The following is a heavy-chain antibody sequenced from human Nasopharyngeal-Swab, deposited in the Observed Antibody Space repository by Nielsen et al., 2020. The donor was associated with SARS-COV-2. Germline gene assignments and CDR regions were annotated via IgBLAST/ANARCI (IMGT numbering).Heavy chain of an antibody. CDR1: GFTFSSYA. D-gene: IGHD5-18*01. Sequence: GESLKISCAASGFTFSSYAMSWVRQAPGKGLEWVSAISGSGGSTYYADSVKGRFTISRDNSKNTLYLQMNSLRAEDTAVHHCAKDPSYGFGTDSWGQGTLVTVSS. J-gene: IGHJ4*02. V-gene: IGHV3-23*01. CDR3: AKDPSYGFGTDS. CDR2: ISGSGGST.